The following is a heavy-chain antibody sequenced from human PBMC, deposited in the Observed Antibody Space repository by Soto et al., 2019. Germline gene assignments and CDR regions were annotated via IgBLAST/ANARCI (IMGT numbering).Heavy chain of an antibody. J-gene: IGHJ6*02. CDR1: GDTFDTFA. D-gene: IGHD6-25*01. Sequence: QVKLVQSGAEVLKPGSSVKLSCKASGDTFDTFAISWVRQAPGQGLEWMGGIIPIFRTPDYAQKFQGRVTITADVSTGTAYMEPSSLRSGDTDVYYCARDKDRGHLGGNYYFALDVWGRGTTVTVTS. CDR3: ARDKDRGHLGGNYYFALDV. V-gene: IGHV1-69*12. CDR2: IIPIFRTP.